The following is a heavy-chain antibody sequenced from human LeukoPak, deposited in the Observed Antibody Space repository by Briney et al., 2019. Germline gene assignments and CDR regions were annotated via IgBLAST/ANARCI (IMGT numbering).Heavy chain of an antibody. CDR3: ARDLRYCSGGSCYLGDP. CDR2: ISAYNGNT. J-gene: IGHJ5*02. Sequence: ASVKVSCKASGYTFTSYGISWVQQAPGQGLEWMGWISAYNGNTNYAQKLQGRVTMTTDTSTSTAYMELRSLRSDDTAVYYCARDLRYCSGGSCYLGDPWGQGTLVTVSS. CDR1: GYTFTSYG. D-gene: IGHD2-15*01. V-gene: IGHV1-18*01.